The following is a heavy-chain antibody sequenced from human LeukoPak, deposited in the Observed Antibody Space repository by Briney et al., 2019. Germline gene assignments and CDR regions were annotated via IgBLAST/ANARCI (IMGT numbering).Heavy chain of an antibody. CDR2: IYPGDSDT. V-gene: IGHV5-51*01. D-gene: IGHD3-22*01. CDR1: GYSFTSYW. CDR3: ARHHDSSGYYHLLYDY. Sequence: GESLKISCKGSGYSFTSYWIGWVRQMPGKGLEWMGIIYPGDSDTRYSPSFQGQVTISADKSISTAYLQWSSLKASDTAMYYCARHHDSSGYYHLLYDYWGQGTLVTVSS. J-gene: IGHJ4*02.